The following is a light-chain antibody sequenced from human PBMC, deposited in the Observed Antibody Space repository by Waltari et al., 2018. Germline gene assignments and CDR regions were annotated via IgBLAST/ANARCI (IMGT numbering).Light chain of an antibody. CDR3: QQDQNWPFS. CDR2: GAS. J-gene: IGKJ4*01. CDR1: GSIRTN. Sequence: EIVMTQSPATLSVSPGARATLSCRASGSIRTNLAWYQQKPGQAPKLLIYGASTRATGMPARVSGSGSGTGFTSTISSLQAEDCAVYYCQQDQNWPFSFGGGTKVEIK. V-gene: IGKV3-15*01.